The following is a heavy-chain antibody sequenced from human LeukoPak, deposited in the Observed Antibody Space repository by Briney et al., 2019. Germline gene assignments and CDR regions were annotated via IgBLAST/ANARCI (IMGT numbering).Heavy chain of an antibody. Sequence: KPSETLSLTCAVSGGSISSGGYSWSWIRQPPGKGLEWIGYIYYSGSTYYNPSLKSRVTISVDTSKNQFSLKLSSVTAADTAVYYCARWGGSGSHTLDYYYYYMDVWGKGTTATVSS. V-gene: IGHV4-30-4*07. CDR2: IYYSGST. J-gene: IGHJ6*03. CDR3: ARWGGSGSHTLDYYYYYMDV. CDR1: GGSISSGGYS. D-gene: IGHD3-10*01.